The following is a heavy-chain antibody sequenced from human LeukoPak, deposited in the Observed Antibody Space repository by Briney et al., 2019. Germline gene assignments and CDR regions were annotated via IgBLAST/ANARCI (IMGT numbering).Heavy chain of an antibody. V-gene: IGHV1-46*01. CDR2: INPGGGST. Sequence: GASVKVSCKASGYTFTSYYMHWVRQAPGQGLEWMGIINPGGGSTSYAQKFQGRVTMTRDTSTSTVYMELSSLRSEDTAVYYCARDRHYYDSSGYYREYYFDYWGQGTLVTVSS. CDR1: GYTFTSYY. CDR3: ARDRHYYDSSGYYREYYFDY. D-gene: IGHD3-22*01. J-gene: IGHJ4*02.